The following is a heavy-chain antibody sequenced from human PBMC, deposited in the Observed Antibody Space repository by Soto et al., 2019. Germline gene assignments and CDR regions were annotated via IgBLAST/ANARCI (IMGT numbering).Heavy chain of an antibody. Sequence: PSDTLSLTCTVSGGSLSSSSYYWGWIRQPPGKGLEWIGSIYYSGSTYYNPSLKSRVTISVDTSKNQFSLKLSSVTAADTAVYYCARDQAGPRITMVRGVIDYYYYGMDVWGQGTTVNVSS. CDR3: ARDQAGPRITMVRGVIDYYYYGMDV. CDR1: GGSLSSSSYY. CDR2: IYYSGST. V-gene: IGHV4-39*07. D-gene: IGHD3-10*01. J-gene: IGHJ6*02.